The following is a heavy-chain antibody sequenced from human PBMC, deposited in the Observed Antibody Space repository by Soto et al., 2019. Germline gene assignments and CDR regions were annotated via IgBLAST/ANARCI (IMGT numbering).Heavy chain of an antibody. D-gene: IGHD6-25*01. CDR2: ISNSGSEI. CDR3: VRRGYKWPFSDY. Sequence: GGSLRLSCAASGFTFSSYGMSWVRQAPGKGLEWVSSISNSGSEIFYAASVKGRFTISRDSSKNTLYLEMSSLRPEDTAVYYCVRRGYKWPFSDYWGQGTLVTVSS. J-gene: IGHJ4*02. V-gene: IGHV3-23*01. CDR1: GFTFSSYG.